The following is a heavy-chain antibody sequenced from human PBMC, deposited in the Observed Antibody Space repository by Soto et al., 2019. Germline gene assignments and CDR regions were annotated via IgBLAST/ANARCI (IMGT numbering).Heavy chain of an antibody. D-gene: IGHD2-2*02. J-gene: IGHJ5*02. CDR1: GGSISSSNW. V-gene: IGHV4-4*02. CDR2: IYHSGST. Sequence: TLSLTCAVSGGSISSSNWWSWVRQPPGKGLEWIGEIYHSGSTNYNPSLKSRVTISVDKSKNQFSLKLSSVTAADTAVYYCASSRADIVVVPAAIPRTNWFDPWGQGTLVTVSS. CDR3: ASSRADIVVVPAAIPRTNWFDP.